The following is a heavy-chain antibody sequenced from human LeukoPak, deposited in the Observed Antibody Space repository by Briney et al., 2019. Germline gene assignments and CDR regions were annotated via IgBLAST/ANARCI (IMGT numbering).Heavy chain of an antibody. Sequence: SETLSLTCTVSGGSISSYYWSWIRQPPGKGLEWIGYIYYSGSTNYNPSLKSRVTMSVDTSKNQFSLRLYSVTAADTAVYYCARGPPSDFDYWGQGTPVTVSS. J-gene: IGHJ4*02. CDR2: IYYSGST. CDR1: GGSISSYY. V-gene: IGHV4-59*12. CDR3: ARGPPSDFDY.